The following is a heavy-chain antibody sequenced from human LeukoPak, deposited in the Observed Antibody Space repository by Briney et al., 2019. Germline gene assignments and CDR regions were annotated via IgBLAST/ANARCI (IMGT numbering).Heavy chain of an antibody. CDR2: ISGSGANT. V-gene: IGHV3-23*01. CDR1: AFTFNSYA. CDR3: AKCRVGAANFDY. D-gene: IGHD1-26*01. Sequence: PGGSLRLSCAASAFTFNSYAMSWARQAPGKGLEWVSAISGSGANTYYADSVKGRFTISRDNSKNTLYLQMNNLRAEDTAVYYCAKCRVGAANFDYWGQGTLVTVSS. J-gene: IGHJ4*02.